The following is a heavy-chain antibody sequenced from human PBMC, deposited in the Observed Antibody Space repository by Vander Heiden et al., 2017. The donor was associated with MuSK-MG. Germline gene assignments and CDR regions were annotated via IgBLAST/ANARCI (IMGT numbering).Heavy chain of an antibody. Sequence: EVQLVESGGGLVKPGGSLRLSCAASGITFSSYSLNWVRQAPGKGLEWVSSISSSSSYIYYADSVKGRFTISRDNAKNSLYLQMNSLRAEDTAVYYCARGPYGSGSYYNTWGQGTLVTVSS. D-gene: IGHD3-10*01. J-gene: IGHJ5*02. V-gene: IGHV3-21*01. CDR1: GITFSSYS. CDR2: ISSSSSYI. CDR3: ARGPYGSGSYYNT.